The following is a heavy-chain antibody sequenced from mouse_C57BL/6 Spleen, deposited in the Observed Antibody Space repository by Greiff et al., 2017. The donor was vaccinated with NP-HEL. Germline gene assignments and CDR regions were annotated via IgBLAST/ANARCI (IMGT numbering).Heavy chain of an antibody. CDR2: IDPENGDT. CDR3: TTPRTGWFAY. CDR1: GFNIKDDY. Sequence: EVKLQQSGAELVRPGASVKLSCTASGFNIKDDYMHWVKQRPEQGLEWIGWIDPENGDTEYASKFQGKATITADTSSNTAYLQLSSLTSEDTAVYYCTTPRTGWFAYWGQGTLVTVSA. J-gene: IGHJ3*01. V-gene: IGHV14-4*01.